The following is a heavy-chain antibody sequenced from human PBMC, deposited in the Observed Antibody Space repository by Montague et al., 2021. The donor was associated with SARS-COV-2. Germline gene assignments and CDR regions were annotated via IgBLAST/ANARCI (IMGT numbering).Heavy chain of an antibody. CDR3: ARGLLVANYYYYAFDV. V-gene: IGHV4-34*01. CDR2: INHRGST. Sequence: SETLSLTCAVYDGSFSDYSWTWIRQPPGKGLEWIGEINHRGSTNYNPSLKSRVTISVDTSKNQFSLKMTSVTAADTAIYYCARGLLVANYYYYAFDVWGQGTTVTVSS. D-gene: IGHD2-8*02. CDR1: DGSFSDYS. J-gene: IGHJ6*02.